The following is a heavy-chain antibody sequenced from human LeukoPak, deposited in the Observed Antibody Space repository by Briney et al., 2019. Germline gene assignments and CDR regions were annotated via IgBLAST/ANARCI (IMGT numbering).Heavy chain of an antibody. CDR2: ISTSSIYI. CDR1: GFTFSSSS. J-gene: IGHJ4*02. V-gene: IGHV3-21*01. CDR3: ARDRQGYFDY. Sequence: GGSLRLSCAASGFTFSSSSMNWVRQAPGKGLEWVSSISTSSIYIYYADSVKGRFTISRDNAKKSLYLQMNSLRAEDTAVYYCARDRQGYFDYWGQGTLVTVSS.